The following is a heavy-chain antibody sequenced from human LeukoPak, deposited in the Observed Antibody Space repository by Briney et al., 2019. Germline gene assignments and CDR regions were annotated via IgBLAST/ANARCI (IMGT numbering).Heavy chain of an antibody. J-gene: IGHJ4*02. CDR2: TYFRSKFYT. CDR3: ARDPSQPGMFMY. V-gene: IGHV6-1*01. CDR1: GDSVSSNSVA. D-gene: IGHD3-10*02. Sequence: SQTLSLSCAISGDSVSSNSVAWNWIRQSPSRGLEWLGRTYFRSKFYTEYALSVEGRLTIISDTSKNQFSLQLTSVTPDDTAVYYCARDPSQPGMFMYWDQGTPVTVSS.